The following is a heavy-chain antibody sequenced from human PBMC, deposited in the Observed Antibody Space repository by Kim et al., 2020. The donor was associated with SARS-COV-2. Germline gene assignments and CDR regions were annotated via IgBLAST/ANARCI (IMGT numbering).Heavy chain of an antibody. CDR3: AREVPRYYDSSGYPSYFDY. D-gene: IGHD3-22*01. J-gene: IGHJ4*02. Sequence: GRFTISRDNSKNTLYLQMNSLRAEDTAVYYCAREVPRYYDSSGYPSYFDYWGQGTLVTVSS. V-gene: IGHV3-30*07.